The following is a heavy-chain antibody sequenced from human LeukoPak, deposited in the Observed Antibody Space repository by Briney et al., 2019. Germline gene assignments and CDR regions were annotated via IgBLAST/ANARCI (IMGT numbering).Heavy chain of an antibody. Sequence: SVKVSCKAAGGTFSRHEISWVRQAPGQGLEWMGGIIPIPRTANYAQNFQGRVTITADESTSTVYMELRSLRSDETAVYYCARDFTSEDAFDIWGQGTLVTVSS. CDR2: IIPIPRTA. V-gene: IGHV1-69*13. D-gene: IGHD1-14*01. J-gene: IGHJ3*02. CDR3: ARDFTSEDAFDI. CDR1: GGTFSRHE.